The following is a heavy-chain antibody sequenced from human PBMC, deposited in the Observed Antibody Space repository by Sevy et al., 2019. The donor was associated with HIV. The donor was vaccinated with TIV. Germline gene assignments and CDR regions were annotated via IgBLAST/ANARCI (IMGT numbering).Heavy chain of an antibody. J-gene: IGHJ4*02. D-gene: IGHD3-3*01. CDR3: TTKGDFWSGYQYFAY. CDR2: IKSKSDGGTT. Sequence: GGSLRLSCGASGFTFNKAWITWVRQAPGKGLEWVGRIKSKSDGGTTVYAAPVKGRFTIFREDSKNTLYLQMNSLKTEDTAVYYGTTKGDFWSGYQYFAYWGQGTLVTVSS. V-gene: IGHV3-15*01. CDR1: GFTFNKAW.